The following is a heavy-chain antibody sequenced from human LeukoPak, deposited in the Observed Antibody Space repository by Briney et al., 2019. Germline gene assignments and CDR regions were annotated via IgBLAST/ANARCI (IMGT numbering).Heavy chain of an antibody. D-gene: IGHD3-22*01. CDR3: ARTAEYYYDSSGYYWGAFDI. Sequence: PSETLSITCTVSSGSISSSSYYWGWIRQPPGKGLEWIGSIYYSGSTYYNPSLKSRVTISVDTSKNQFSLKLSSVTAADTAVYYCARTAEYYYDSSGYYWGAFDIWGQGTMVTVSS. V-gene: IGHV4-39*07. CDR1: SGSISSSSYY. J-gene: IGHJ3*02. CDR2: IYYSGST.